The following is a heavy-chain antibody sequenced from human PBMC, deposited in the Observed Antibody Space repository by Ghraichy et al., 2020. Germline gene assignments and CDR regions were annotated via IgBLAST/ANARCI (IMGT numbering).Heavy chain of an antibody. D-gene: IGHD3-3*01. CDR1: GGSISSYY. J-gene: IGHJ6*02. V-gene: IGHV4-59*08. CDR2: IYYSGST. Sequence: SETLSLTCTVSGGSISSYYWSWIRQPPGKGLEWIGYIYYSGSTNYNPSLKSRVTISVDTSKNQFSLKLSSVTAADTAVYYCARGRGGKTYYDFWSGPYYYYGMDVWGQGTTVTVSS. CDR3: ARGRGGKTYYDFWSGPYYYYGMDV.